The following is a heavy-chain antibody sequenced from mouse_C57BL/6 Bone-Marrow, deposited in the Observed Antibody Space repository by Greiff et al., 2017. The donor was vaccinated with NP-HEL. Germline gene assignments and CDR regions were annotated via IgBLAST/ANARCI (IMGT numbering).Heavy chain of an antibody. CDR1: GYTFTDYY. Sequence: VQLQQSGPELVKPGASVKISCKASGYTFTDYYMNWVKQSHGKSLEWIGDINPNNGGTSYNQKFKGKATLTVDKSSSTAYMELRSLTSEDSAVYYCAREEYYYGSSPYYYAMDYWGQGTSVTVSS. CDR2: INPNNGGT. D-gene: IGHD1-1*01. V-gene: IGHV1-26*01. J-gene: IGHJ4*01. CDR3: AREEYYYGSSPYYYAMDY.